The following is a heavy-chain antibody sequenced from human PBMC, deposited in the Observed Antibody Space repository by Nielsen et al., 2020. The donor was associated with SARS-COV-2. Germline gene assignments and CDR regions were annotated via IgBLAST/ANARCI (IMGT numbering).Heavy chain of an antibody. D-gene: IGHD6-6*01. CDR3: ARDPRQLAIFDY. V-gene: IGHV3-33*01. Sequence: GGSLRLSCAASGFTFSSYGMHWVRQAPGKGLEWVAVIWYDGSNKYYADSVKGRFTISRDNSKNTLYLQMNSLRAEDTAVYYRARDPRQLAIFDYWGQGTLVTVSS. J-gene: IGHJ4*02. CDR1: GFTFSSYG. CDR2: IWYDGSNK.